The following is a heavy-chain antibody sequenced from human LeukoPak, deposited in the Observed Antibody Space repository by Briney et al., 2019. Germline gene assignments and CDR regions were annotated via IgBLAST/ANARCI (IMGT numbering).Heavy chain of an antibody. D-gene: IGHD6-13*01. CDR1: GFTFSSYA. V-gene: IGHV3-30*04. J-gene: IGHJ6*03. CDR2: ISYDGSNK. Sequence: GGSLRLSCAASGFTFSSYAMHWVRQAPGKGLEWVAVISYDGSNKYYADSVKGRFTISRDNSKNTLYLQMNSLRAEDTAVYYCARDGSSSWYYYYYYYMDVWGKGTTVTVSS. CDR3: ARDGSSSWYYYYYYYMDV.